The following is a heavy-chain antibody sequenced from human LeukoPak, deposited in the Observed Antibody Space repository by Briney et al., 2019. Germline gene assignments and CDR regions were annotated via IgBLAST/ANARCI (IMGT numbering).Heavy chain of an antibody. V-gene: IGHV3-74*03. J-gene: IGHJ6*02. CDR3: ARDYGRSRDYGMDV. Sequence: GGSLRLSCAASGFTFGNYWMHWVRQAPGKGLVWVSRINSDGSSTTYADSVKGRFTISRDNAKNTLYLQMNRLRAEDTAVYYCARDYGRSRDYGMDVWGQGTTVTVSS. CDR1: GFTFGNYW. CDR2: INSDGSST. D-gene: IGHD3-10*01.